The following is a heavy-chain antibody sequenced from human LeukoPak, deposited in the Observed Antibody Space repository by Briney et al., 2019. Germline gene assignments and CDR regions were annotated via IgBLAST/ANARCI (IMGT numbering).Heavy chain of an antibody. V-gene: IGHV3-48*04. CDR2: ISSSGSTI. D-gene: IGHD3-10*02. CDR3: AELGITMIGGV. CDR1: GFTFSSYG. J-gene: IGHJ6*04. Sequence: GGSLRLSCAASGFTFSSYGMHWVRQAPGKGLEWVSYISSSGSTIYYAHSVKGRFTISRDNAKNSLYLQVNSLRAEDTAVYYCAELGITMIGGVWGKGTTVTISS.